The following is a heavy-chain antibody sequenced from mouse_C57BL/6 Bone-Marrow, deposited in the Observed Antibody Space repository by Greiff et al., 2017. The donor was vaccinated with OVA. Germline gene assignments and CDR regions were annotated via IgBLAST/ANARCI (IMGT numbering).Heavy chain of an antibody. D-gene: IGHD2-1*01. CDR1: GFSLTSYG. J-gene: IGHJ4*01. V-gene: IGHV2-9*01. CDR3: AKHGDGNYVFYAMDY. Sequence: VKLQQSGPGLVAPSQSLSITCTVSGFSLTSYGVDWVRQPPGKGLEWLGVIWGGGSTNYNSAPMSRMSISKDNSKSQVFLKMNSLQTDDTAMYYCAKHGDGNYVFYAMDYWGQGTSVTVSS. CDR2: IWGGGST.